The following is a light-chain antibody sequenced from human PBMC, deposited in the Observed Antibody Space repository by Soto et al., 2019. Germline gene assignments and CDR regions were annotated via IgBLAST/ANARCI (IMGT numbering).Light chain of an antibody. Sequence: TVMTQSPTTLSVSLGERVTLSCRASQSVRNNLAWYQQKPGQPPRLLIYGASTRATVIPARFSGSGSGTEFTLTISGLQSDDFAVYYCQEYDNWPPWTFGQGTKVDI. V-gene: IGKV3-15*01. CDR2: GAS. CDR1: QSVRNN. CDR3: QEYDNWPPWT. J-gene: IGKJ1*01.